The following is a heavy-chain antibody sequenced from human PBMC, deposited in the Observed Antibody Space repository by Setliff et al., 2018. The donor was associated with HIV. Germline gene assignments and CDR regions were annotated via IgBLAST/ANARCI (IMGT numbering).Heavy chain of an antibody. D-gene: IGHD2-21*01. Sequence: SVKVSCKSSGDTFSTYVFTWVRQAPGQGLEWMGGVTPILHTPNYAQKFQGRVTITADISTRTVYMELSSLTSEDTAIYYCARDHQTMLWLDYWGQGTLVTVSS. CDR1: GDTFSTYV. CDR2: VTPILHTP. CDR3: ARDHQTMLWLDY. V-gene: IGHV1-69*10. J-gene: IGHJ4*02.